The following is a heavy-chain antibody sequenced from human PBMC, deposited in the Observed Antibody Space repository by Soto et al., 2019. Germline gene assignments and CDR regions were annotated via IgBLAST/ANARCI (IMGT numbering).Heavy chain of an antibody. CDR3: ARRNGSGSYYSDY. CDR2: INHSGST. D-gene: IGHD3-10*01. V-gene: IGHV4-34*01. Sequence: PSETLSLTCAVYGGSFSGYYWSWIRQPPGKELEWIGEINHSGSTNYNPSLKSRVTISVDTSKNQFSLKLSSVTAADTAVYYCARRNGSGSYYSDYWGQGTLVTVSS. J-gene: IGHJ4*02. CDR1: GGSFSGYY.